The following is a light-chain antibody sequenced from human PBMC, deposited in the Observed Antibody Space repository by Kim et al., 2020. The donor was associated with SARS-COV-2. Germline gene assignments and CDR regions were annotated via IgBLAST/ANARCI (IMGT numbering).Light chain of an antibody. CDR1: SSDVGSYNL. CDR3: CSYAGSSTLV. J-gene: IGLJ2*01. Sequence: GQAITISCTGTSSDVGSYNLVSWYQQHPGKAPKLMIYEVSTRPSGVSNRFSGSKSGNTASLTISGLQAEDEADYYCCSYAGSSTLVFGGGTQLTVL. V-gene: IGLV2-23*02. CDR2: EVS.